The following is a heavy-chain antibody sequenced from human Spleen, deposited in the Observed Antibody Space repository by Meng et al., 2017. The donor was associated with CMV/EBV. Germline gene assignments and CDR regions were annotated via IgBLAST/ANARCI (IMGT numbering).Heavy chain of an antibody. Sequence: GGSLRLSCVVSGFTFSNYWMNWVRQAPGKGLEWVANIKQDGSEKYYVDSVKGRFAISRDKAEKSLSLQMNRLSDEDTAVYYCARGSEGDYYYYGMDVWGQGTTVTVSS. V-gene: IGHV3-7*01. D-gene: IGHD6-19*01. CDR1: GFTFSNYW. J-gene: IGHJ6*02. CDR2: IKQDGSEK. CDR3: ARGSEGDYYYYGMDV.